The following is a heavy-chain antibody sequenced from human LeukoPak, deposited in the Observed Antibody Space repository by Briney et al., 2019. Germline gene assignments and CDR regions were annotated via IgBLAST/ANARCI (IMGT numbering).Heavy chain of an antibody. CDR2: VHYNGST. D-gene: IGHD4-23*01. CDR3: ARVAHKLENYGGNSVGWFDP. J-gene: IGHJ5*02. CDR1: GGSVRSSSYY. V-gene: IGHV4-39*07. Sequence: PSETLSLTCTVSGGSVRSSSYYWGCIRQPPGKGLEWIGSVHYNGSTCYNPSLGGRVIMSIETSKNQFSLKLSSVTAADTAVYYCARVAHKLENYGGNSVGWFDPWGQGTLVTVSS.